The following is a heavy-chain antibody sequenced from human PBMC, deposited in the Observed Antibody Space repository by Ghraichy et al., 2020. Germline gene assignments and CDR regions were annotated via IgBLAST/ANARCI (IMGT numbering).Heavy chain of an antibody. CDR2: INHSGST. CDR1: GGSFSGYY. J-gene: IGHJ5*02. CDR3: ARDRPRGRSGSYPSPNRWFDP. V-gene: IGHV4-34*01. Sequence: SETLSLTCAVYGGSFSGYYWSWIRQPPGKGLEWIGEINHSGSTNYNPSLKSRVTISVDTSKNQFSLKLSSVTAADTAVYYCARDRPRGRSGSYPSPNRWFDPWGQGTLVTVSS. D-gene: IGHD3-10*01.